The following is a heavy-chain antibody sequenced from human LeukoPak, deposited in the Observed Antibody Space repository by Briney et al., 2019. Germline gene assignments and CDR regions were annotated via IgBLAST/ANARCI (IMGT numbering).Heavy chain of an antibody. J-gene: IGHJ6*02. CDR1: GYQFTDYW. V-gene: IGHV5-51*01. Sequence: GESLKISCKGSGYQFTDYWIGWVRPLPGKGLEWMGIIYPGDSDTRYSPSFQGQVTISADKSINTAHLQWSSLKASDTAMYYCARGAAGTTPDYYYFGLDVWGQGTTVKVSS. CDR2: IYPGDSDT. D-gene: IGHD1-7*01. CDR3: ARGAAGTTPDYYYFGLDV.